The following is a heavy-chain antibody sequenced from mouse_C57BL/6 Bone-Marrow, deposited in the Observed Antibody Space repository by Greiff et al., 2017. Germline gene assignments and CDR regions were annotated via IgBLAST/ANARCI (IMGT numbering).Heavy chain of an antibody. D-gene: IGHD2-14*01. CDR3: ARWGTAVPFAY. J-gene: IGHJ3*01. CDR1: GYTFTSYW. V-gene: IGHV1-59*01. CDR2: IDPSDSYT. Sequence: VQLQQSGAELVRPGTSVKLSCKASGYTFTSYWLHWVKQRPGQGLEWIGVIDPSDSYTNYNQKFKGKATLTVDTSSSTAYMQLSSLTSADTAVYYCARWGTAVPFAYWGQGTLVTVSA.